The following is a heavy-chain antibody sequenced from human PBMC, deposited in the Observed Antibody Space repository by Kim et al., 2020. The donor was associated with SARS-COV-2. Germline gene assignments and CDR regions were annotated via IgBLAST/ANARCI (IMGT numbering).Heavy chain of an antibody. Sequence: GGSLRLSCAASGFTFSSYAMSWVRQAPGKGLEWVPAISGSGGSTYYADSVKGRFTISRDNSKNTLYLQMNSLRAEDTAVYYCAKDWMVYGGGLTGFDPWGQGTLVTVSS. V-gene: IGHV3-23*01. CDR2: ISGSGGST. CDR1: GFTFSSYA. CDR3: AKDWMVYGGGLTGFDP. J-gene: IGHJ5*02. D-gene: IGHD3-16*01.